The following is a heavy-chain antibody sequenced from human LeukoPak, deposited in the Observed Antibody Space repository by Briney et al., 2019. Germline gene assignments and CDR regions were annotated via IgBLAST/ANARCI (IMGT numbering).Heavy chain of an antibody. CDR3: ARGIAVAGIIDY. CDR1: GFTVSSNY. CDR2: IYSGGNT. Sequence: GGSVRVSCAASGFTVSSNYMSWVRQAPGQGLEWVSVIYSGGNTYYADSVKGRFTISRDNSKNTLYLQMNSLRAEDTAVYYCARGIAVAGIIDYWGQGTLVTVSS. D-gene: IGHD6-19*01. J-gene: IGHJ4*02. V-gene: IGHV3-66*01.